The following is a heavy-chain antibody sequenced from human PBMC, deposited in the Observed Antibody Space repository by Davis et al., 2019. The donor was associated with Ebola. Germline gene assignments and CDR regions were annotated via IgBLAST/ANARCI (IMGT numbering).Heavy chain of an antibody. CDR3: ARDNELGIFGYYYGMDV. V-gene: IGHV1-2*02. D-gene: IGHD7-27*01. Sequence: ASVKVSCKASGYTFTGYYMHWVRQAPGQGLEWMGWINPNSGGTNYAQKFQGRVTMTRDTSISTAYMELSRLRSDDTAVYYCARDNELGIFGYYYGMDVWGQGTTVTVSS. CDR2: INPNSGGT. CDR1: GYTFTGYY. J-gene: IGHJ6*02.